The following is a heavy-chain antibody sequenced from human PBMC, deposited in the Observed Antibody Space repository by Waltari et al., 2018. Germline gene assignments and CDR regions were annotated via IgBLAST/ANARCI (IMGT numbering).Heavy chain of an antibody. D-gene: IGHD3-22*01. V-gene: IGHV4-34*01. CDR1: GGSFSGYY. CDR2: INHSGRT. CDR3: ARGYDSSGYYGY. Sequence: QVQLQQWGAGLLKPSETLSLTCAVYGGSFSGYYWSWIRQPPGKGLEWIGEINHSGRTNYNPSLRSRVTISVDTSKNQFSLKLSSVTAADTAVYYCARGYDSSGYYGYWGQGTLVTVSS. J-gene: IGHJ4*02.